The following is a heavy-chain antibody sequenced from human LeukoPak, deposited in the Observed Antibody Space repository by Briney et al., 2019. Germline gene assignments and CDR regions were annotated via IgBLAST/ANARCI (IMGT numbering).Heavy chain of an antibody. Sequence: GGSLRLSCADSGFTFRSYWMSWVRQAPGKGLEWVANIKQDGSEKYYVDSVKGLFTISRDNAKNSLYLQMNSLRAEDTAVYYCARVVGRRERYMDVWGKGTTVTVSS. CDR1: GFTFRSYW. CDR3: ARVVGRRERYMDV. D-gene: IGHD3-10*01. J-gene: IGHJ6*03. V-gene: IGHV3-7*01. CDR2: IKQDGSEK.